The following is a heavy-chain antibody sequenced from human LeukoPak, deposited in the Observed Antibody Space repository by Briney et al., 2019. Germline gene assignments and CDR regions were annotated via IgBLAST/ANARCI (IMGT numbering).Heavy chain of an antibody. J-gene: IGHJ6*02. CDR2: TYYRSKWYN. Sequence: SQTLSLTCAISGDSVSSNSAAWNWIRQSPSRGLEWLGRTYYRSKWYNDYAVSVKSRITINPDTSKNPFSLQLNSVTPEDTAVYYCARDRRYSYGYFGVYYYYGMDVWGQGTTVTVSS. CDR1: GDSVSSNSAA. V-gene: IGHV6-1*01. CDR3: ARDRRYSYGYFGVYYYYGMDV. D-gene: IGHD5-18*01.